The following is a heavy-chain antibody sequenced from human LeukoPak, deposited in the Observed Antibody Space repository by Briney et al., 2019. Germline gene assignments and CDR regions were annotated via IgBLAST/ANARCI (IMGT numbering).Heavy chain of an antibody. Sequence: ASVKVSCKASGYTFTSYYMHWVRQAPGQGLEWMGIINPSGGSTSYAQKFQGRVTMTRDTSTSTVYMELSSLRSEDTAVYYCARGQALRYFDWLLPPGGYFDYWGQGTLVTVSS. CDR2: INPSGGST. CDR1: GYTFTSYY. V-gene: IGHV1-46*01. CDR3: ARGQALRYFDWLLPPGGYFDY. J-gene: IGHJ4*02. D-gene: IGHD3-9*01.